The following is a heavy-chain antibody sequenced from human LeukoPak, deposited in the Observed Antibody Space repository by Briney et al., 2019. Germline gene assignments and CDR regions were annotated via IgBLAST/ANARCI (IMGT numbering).Heavy chain of an antibody. Sequence: PGGSLRLSCAASGFTVSRNYMTWVRQAPGKGPEWVSVIYSGGSTYYADSVKGRFTISRDNSKNTLYLQMNSLRAEDTAVYYCAGTIVGKWAIDYWGQGTLVTVSS. V-gene: IGHV3-53*01. CDR2: IYSGGST. J-gene: IGHJ4*02. CDR1: GFTVSRNY. CDR3: AGTIVGKWAIDY. D-gene: IGHD3-22*01.